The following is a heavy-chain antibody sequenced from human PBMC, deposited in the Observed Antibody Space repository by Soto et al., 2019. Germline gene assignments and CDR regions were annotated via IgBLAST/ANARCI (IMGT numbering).Heavy chain of an antibody. CDR1: GVTFISYS. V-gene: IGHV3-21*01. CDR3: ARVVGRYEFWSGYGPLGYMAV. J-gene: IGHJ6*03. Sequence: GGSLILSCAASGVTFISYSMNWVRQAPGKGLEWVSSISSSSSYIYYADSVKGRFTISRDNAKNSLYLQMNSLRAEDTAVYYCARVVGRYEFWSGYGPLGYMAVWGNGTTVTVSS. CDR2: ISSSSSYI. D-gene: IGHD3-3*01.